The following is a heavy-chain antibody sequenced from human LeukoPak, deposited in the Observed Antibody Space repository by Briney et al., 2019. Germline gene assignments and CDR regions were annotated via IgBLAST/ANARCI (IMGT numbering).Heavy chain of an antibody. CDR1: GFTFDDYG. V-gene: IGHV3-20*04. Sequence: GGSLRLSCAASGFTFDDYGMSWVRQAPGKGLEWVSGINWNGGSTGYADSVKGRFTISRDNSKNTLYLQMNSLRAEDTAVYYCARDPDIVVVVAAPDYWGQGTLVTVSS. CDR3: ARDPDIVVVVAAPDY. CDR2: INWNGGST. D-gene: IGHD2-15*01. J-gene: IGHJ4*02.